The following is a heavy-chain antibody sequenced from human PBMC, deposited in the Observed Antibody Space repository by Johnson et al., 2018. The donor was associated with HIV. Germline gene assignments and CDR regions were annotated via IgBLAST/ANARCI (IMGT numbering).Heavy chain of an antibody. V-gene: IGHV3-13*01. CDR2: IGVAGDT. J-gene: IGHJ3*02. CDR1: GFSFSSYD. CDR3: AIRRQVIASWSDAFDI. D-gene: IGHD3-9*01. Sequence: VQLVESGGGLVQPGGSLRLSCAASGFSFSSYDMHWVRQATGKNLEWVSAIGVAGDTYYAGSVRGRFTISRGNAKNAFYLQMNDLRVGDTAVFYGAIRRQVIASWSDAFDIWGQGTMVTVSS.